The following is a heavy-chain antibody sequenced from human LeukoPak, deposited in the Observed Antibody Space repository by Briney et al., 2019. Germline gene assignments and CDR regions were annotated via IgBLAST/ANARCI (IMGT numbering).Heavy chain of an antibody. J-gene: IGHJ6*03. CDR1: GFTFSSYS. CDR3: AGLPLTVTTHYYYYYYMDV. Sequence: GGSLRLSCAASGFTFSSYSMNWVRQAPGKGLEWVSYISSSSSTIYYADSVKGRFTISRDNAKNSLYLQMNSLRAEDTAVYYCAGLPLTVTTHYYYYYYMDVWGKGTTVTVSS. V-gene: IGHV3-48*01. D-gene: IGHD4-17*01. CDR2: ISSSSSTI.